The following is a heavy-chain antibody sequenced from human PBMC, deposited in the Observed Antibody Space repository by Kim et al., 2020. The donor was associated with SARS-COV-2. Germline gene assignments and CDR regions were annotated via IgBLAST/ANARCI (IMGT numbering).Heavy chain of an antibody. D-gene: IGHD3-16*01. CDR3: ARSAGPYDYYFDY. V-gene: IGHV5-51*01. J-gene: IGHJ4*02. CDR2: IYPGDSDT. CDR1: GYNFPSYW. Sequence: GESLKISCKGSGYNFPSYWIGWVRQMPGKGLEWMGIIYPGDSDTRYSPSFQGQVTISADKSTTTACLQWSSLKASDTAMYYCARSAGPYDYYFDYWGQGTLITVSS.